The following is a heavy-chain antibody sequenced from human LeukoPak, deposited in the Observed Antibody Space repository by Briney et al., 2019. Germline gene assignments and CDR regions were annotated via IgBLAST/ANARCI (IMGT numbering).Heavy chain of an antibody. CDR3: VRGRGSYWYDLGPAFNM. CDR2: TNTDGTIT. Sequence: GGSLRLSCAASGFTFSDYWMHWVRQAPGKGLVWVSQTNTDGTITDYADSAKGRFTISRDSVKKTLNLQMESLRVDDTAVYYCVRGRGSYWYDLGPAFNMWGQGTMVTVSS. D-gene: IGHD1-26*01. CDR1: GFTFSDYW. J-gene: IGHJ3*02. V-gene: IGHV3-74*01.